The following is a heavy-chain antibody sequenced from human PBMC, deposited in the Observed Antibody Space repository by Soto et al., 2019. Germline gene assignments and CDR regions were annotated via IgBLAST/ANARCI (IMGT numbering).Heavy chain of an antibody. CDR2: IYYSGST. D-gene: IGHD2-21*01. CDR3: AGVHGDYCFDY. J-gene: IGHJ4*02. CDR1: GGSISSGDYY. Sequence: QVQLQESGPGLVKPSQTLSLTCTVSGGSISSGDYYWSWIRQPPGKGLEWIGYIYYSGSTYYNPSIKGRVTMSVDTSKSLFSLKLGSVTAADTAVYYCAGVHGDYCFDYWGQGTLVTVSA. V-gene: IGHV4-30-4*01.